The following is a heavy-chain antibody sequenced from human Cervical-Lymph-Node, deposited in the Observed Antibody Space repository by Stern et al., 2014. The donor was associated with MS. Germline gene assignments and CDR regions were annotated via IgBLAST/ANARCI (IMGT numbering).Heavy chain of an antibody. J-gene: IGHJ4*02. CDR1: GYRFSNYG. V-gene: IGHV1-18*01. CDR2: ISSDKGKT. D-gene: IGHD5/OR15-5a*01. Sequence: QVQLVQSGPEVKKPGASVKVSCKATGYRFSNYGINWVRQAPGKGLEWMGWISSDKGKTNYEQQLQGRVTMTTDTGTSTVYMELRSLRSDDTAVYYCARIGGLFQVVSGWNDKWGQGTLVTVSS. CDR3: ARIGGLFQVVSGWNDK.